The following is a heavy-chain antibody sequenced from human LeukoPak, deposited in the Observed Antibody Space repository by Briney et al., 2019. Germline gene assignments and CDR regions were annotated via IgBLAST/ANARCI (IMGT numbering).Heavy chain of an antibody. CDR3: AKDSAFYYIDV. CDR2: IRYNGNNQ. J-gene: IGHJ6*03. D-gene: IGHD3-10*01. V-gene: IGHV3-30*02. Sequence: GGSLRLSCAASGFIFSNYAIHWVRQAPGKGLEWVAFIRYNGNNQYYADSVRGRFTISRDNSKNTLYLQMNSLKGDDTAVYYCAKDSAFYYIDVWGKGTTVIISS. CDR1: GFIFSNYA.